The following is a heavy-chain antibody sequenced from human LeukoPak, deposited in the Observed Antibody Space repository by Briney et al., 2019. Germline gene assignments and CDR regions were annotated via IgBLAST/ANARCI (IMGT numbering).Heavy chain of an antibody. CDR2: ISSSGNII. CDR3: ARRRYNWNATDY. D-gene: IGHD1-20*01. V-gene: IGHV3-11*01. J-gene: IGHJ4*02. CDR1: GFIFSDYY. Sequence: GGSLRLSCAASGFIFSDYYMSWIRQAPGKGLEWVSYISSSGNIIYYADSVKGRFTISRDNAKNSLYLQMNSLRAEDTAVYYCARRRYNWNATDYWGQGTLVTVSS.